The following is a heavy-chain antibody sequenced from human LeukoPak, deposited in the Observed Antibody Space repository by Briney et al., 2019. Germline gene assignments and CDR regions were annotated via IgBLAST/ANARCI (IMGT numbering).Heavy chain of an antibody. CDR3: ARAHGSGSYYPWYFDY. J-gene: IGHJ4*02. CDR2: IIPIFGTA. Sequence: SGKVSCKASGGTFSSYAISWVRQAPGQGLEWMGGIIPIFGTANYAQKFKGRVTITTDESTSTAYMELSSLRSEDTAVYYCARAHGSGSYYPWYFDYWGQGTLVTVSS. V-gene: IGHV1-69*05. D-gene: IGHD3-10*01. CDR1: GGTFSSYA.